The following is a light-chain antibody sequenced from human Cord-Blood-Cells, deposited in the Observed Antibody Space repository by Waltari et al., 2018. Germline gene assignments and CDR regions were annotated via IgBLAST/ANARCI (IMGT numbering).Light chain of an antibody. V-gene: IGKV3-11*01. J-gene: IGKJ1*01. CDR1: QGVSSY. CDR2: DAS. Sequence: EIVLTHSPATLSFSPGDRATLSCRASQGVSSYLAWYQQKPGQAPRLLIYDASNRATGIPARFSGSGSGTDFTLTISSLEPEDFAVYYCQQRSNWWTFGQGTKVEIK. CDR3: QQRSNWWT.